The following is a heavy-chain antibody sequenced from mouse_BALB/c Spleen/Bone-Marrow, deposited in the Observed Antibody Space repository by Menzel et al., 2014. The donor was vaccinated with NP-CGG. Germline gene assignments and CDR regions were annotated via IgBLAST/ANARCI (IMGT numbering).Heavy chain of an antibody. J-gene: IGHJ4*01. CDR1: GFSLTGYG. Sequence: VQLQQSGPGLVAPSQSLSITCTVSGFSLTGYGVSWVRQPPGKGLEWLGMIWGDGSTDYNSALKSRLSINKDNSKTQVFLKMNNLQTDDTARYYCARDSFLITRALDYWGQGTSVTVSS. CDR2: IWGDGST. CDR3: ARDSFLITRALDY. D-gene: IGHD2-4*01. V-gene: IGHV2-6-7*01.